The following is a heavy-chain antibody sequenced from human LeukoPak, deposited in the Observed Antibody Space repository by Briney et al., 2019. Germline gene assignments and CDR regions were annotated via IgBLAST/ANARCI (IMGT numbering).Heavy chain of an antibody. J-gene: IGHJ6*02. CDR3: ARGIWSCSSTSCVGYYYGMDV. Sequence: SETLSLTCAVSGGSISSYWWRWIRQPPGKGLEWIGYIYYSGSTNYNPSLKSRVTISVDTSKNQFSLKLSSVTAADTAVYYCARGIWSCSSTSCVGYYYGMDVWGQGTTVTVSS. CDR2: IYYSGST. D-gene: IGHD2-2*01. CDR1: GGSISSYW. V-gene: IGHV4-59*01.